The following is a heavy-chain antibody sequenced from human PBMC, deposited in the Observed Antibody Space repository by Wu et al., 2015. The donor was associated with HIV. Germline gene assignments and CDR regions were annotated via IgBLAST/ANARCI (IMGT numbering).Heavy chain of an antibody. D-gene: IGHD3-22*01. CDR1: GFTFTHYG. CDR3: AREGAYYDRSGYGVGLFTYYYGMDV. Sequence: QVQLVQSAVEVREPGASVKVSCKASGFTFTHYGISWVRQAPGQGLEWMGWISGFNDNTNYAQKLQGRVTLTTDTSTSTAYMELRRLRSDDTAVYYCAREGAYYDRSGYGVGLFTYYYGMDVWGQGTTVTVSS. CDR2: ISGFNDNT. V-gene: IGHV1-18*01. J-gene: IGHJ6*02.